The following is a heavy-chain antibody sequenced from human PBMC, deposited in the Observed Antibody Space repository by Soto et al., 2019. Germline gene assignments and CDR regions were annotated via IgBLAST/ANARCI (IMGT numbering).Heavy chain of an antibody. CDR3: ATSPYGYYYGMDV. Sequence: SETLSLTCTVSSGSISSTIYSWDWIRQPPGKGLEWIGGIFYSGSTYYNPSLKSRVTISVDTSKNQFSLTLTSVTAADTAVYYCATSPYGYYYGMDVWGQGTTVTVSS. D-gene: IGHD3-16*01. CDR2: IFYSGST. J-gene: IGHJ6*02. V-gene: IGHV4-39*01. CDR1: SGSISSTIYS.